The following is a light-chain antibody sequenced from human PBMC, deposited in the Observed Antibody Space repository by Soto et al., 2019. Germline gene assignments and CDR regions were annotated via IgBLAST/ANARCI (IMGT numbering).Light chain of an antibody. V-gene: IGKV1-12*01. Sequence: DIPMTQSPSTVSASVGDRVTITCRASRNIISWLAWYQQQPGRAPKLLIYAASILQSGVPSRFSGSGSGTDFTLTITTLQPDDFVTYYCQQAYGFPVTFGQGTRLEIK. CDR3: QQAYGFPVT. CDR1: RNIISW. J-gene: IGKJ5*01. CDR2: AAS.